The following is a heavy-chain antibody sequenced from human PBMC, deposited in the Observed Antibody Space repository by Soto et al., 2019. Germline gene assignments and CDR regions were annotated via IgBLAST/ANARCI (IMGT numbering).Heavy chain of an antibody. D-gene: IGHD2-15*01. CDR2: INPNRGGT. V-gene: IGHV1-2*04. CDR3: ARSRVGADCSGGSCYSGVLFDY. Sequence: QVQLVQSGAEVKKPGASVKVSCKASGYTFTGYYMHWVRQAPGQGLEWMGWINPNRGGTNYAQKFQGWVTMTRDTSISTAYMELSRLRSDDTAVYYCARSRVGADCSGGSCYSGVLFDYWGQGTLVTVSS. CDR1: GYTFTGYY. J-gene: IGHJ4*02.